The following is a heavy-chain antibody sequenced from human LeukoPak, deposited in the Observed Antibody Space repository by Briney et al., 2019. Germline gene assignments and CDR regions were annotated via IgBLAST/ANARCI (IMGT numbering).Heavy chain of an antibody. J-gene: IGHJ4*02. CDR2: ISAYNGNT. D-gene: IGHD2-15*01. CDR3: ARVGGVVVAAKIDY. V-gene: IGHV1-18*01. Sequence: ASVKLSCKASGYTFTSYGISWVRQAPGQGLEWMGCISAYNGNTNYAQKLQGRVTMTTDTSTSTAYMELRSLRSDDTAVYYCARVGGVVVAAKIDYWGQGTLVTVSS. CDR1: GYTFTSYG.